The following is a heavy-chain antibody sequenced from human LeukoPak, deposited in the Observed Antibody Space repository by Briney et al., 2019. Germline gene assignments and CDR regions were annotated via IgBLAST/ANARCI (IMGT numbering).Heavy chain of an antibody. J-gene: IGHJ3*02. Sequence: GSLRLSCAASGFTFSNSAMNWVRQAPGKGLEWIGEINQNGRTNYNPSLKSRVTISVDTSKKQFSLNLNSVTAADTAVYYCARQFLALPPDVTAGTPSDDDGGAGHAFDIWGQGTMVTVSS. V-gene: IGHV4-34*01. CDR1: GFTFSNSA. CDR2: INQNGRT. CDR3: ARQFLALPPDVTAGTPSDDDGGAGHAFDI. D-gene: IGHD3-10*01.